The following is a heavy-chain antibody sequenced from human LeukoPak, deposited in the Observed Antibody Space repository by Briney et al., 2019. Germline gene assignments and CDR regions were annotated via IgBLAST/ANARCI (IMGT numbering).Heavy chain of an antibody. CDR3: ARSSEGRYYYDSSGYSYFYYYMDV. CDR2: IYYSGST. V-gene: IGHV4-59*01. CDR1: GGSISSYY. J-gene: IGHJ6*03. D-gene: IGHD3-22*01. Sequence: RASETLSLTCTVSGGSISSYYWSWIRQPPGKGLEWIGYIYYSGSTSYNPSLKSRVTISVDTSKNQFSLKLNSVTAADTAVYYCARSSEGRYYYDSSGYSYFYYYMDVWGKETTVTISS.